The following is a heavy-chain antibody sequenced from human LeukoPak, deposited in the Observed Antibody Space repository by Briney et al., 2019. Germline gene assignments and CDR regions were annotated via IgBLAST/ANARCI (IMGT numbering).Heavy chain of an antibody. CDR3: AKDHATVTTTLAFDY. CDR2: ISGSGGST. J-gene: IGHJ4*02. CDR1: GFTFSSYA. Sequence: GGSLRLSCAASGFTFSSYAMSWVRQAPGKGLEWVSAISGSGGSTYYADSVKGRFTISGDNSKNTLYLQMNSLRAEDTAVYYCAKDHATVTTTLAFDYWGQGTLVTVSS. V-gene: IGHV3-23*01. D-gene: IGHD4-17*01.